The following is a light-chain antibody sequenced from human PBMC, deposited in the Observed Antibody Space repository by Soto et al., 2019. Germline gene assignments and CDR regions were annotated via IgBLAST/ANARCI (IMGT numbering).Light chain of an antibody. Sequence: DIQMTQSPSTLSASVGDRVTITCRASQSFNTWLAWYQQKPGKAPKLLIYKASSLGSGVPSRFSGSGSGTDFTLTISSLQPDDFAIYYCQQYNSHSSYTFGQGTKLEIK. CDR1: QSFNTW. J-gene: IGKJ2*01. CDR2: KAS. V-gene: IGKV1-5*03. CDR3: QQYNSHSSYT.